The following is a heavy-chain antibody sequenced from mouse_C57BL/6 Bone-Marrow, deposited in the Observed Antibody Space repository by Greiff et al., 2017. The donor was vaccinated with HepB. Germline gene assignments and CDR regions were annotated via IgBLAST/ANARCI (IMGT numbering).Heavy chain of an antibody. J-gene: IGHJ4*01. CDR3: ARRSGY. CDR1: GYTFTDYY. CDR2: INPNNGGT. V-gene: IGHV1-26*01. Sequence: VQLQQSGPELVKPGASVKISCKASGYTFTDYYMNWVKQSHGKSLEWIGDINPNNGGTSYNQKFKGKATLTVDKSSSTAYMELRSLTSEDSAVYYCARRSGYWGQGTSVTVSS. D-gene: IGHD3-1*01.